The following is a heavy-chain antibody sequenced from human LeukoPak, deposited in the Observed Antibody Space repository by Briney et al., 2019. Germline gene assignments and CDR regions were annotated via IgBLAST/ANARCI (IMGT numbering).Heavy chain of an antibody. J-gene: IGHJ4*02. Sequence: SETLSLTCTVSGGSISSHYWSWIRQPPGKGLEWIGYIYYSGCTNYNPSLKSRVTISVDTSKNQFSLKLSSVTAADTAVYYCARYDRALDYWGQGTLVTVSS. D-gene: IGHD3-22*01. CDR1: GGSISSHY. V-gene: IGHV4-59*08. CDR2: IYYSGCT. CDR3: ARYDRALDY.